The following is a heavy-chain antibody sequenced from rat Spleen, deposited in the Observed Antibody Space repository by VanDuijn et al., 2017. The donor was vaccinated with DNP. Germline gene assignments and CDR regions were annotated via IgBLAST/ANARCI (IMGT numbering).Heavy chain of an antibody. Sequence: EVQLVESGGDLVRPGRSLKLSCAASGFSFSDYYMAWVRQAPTKGLEWVAYISYDGGSTSYGDSVKGRFTISRDNAKSTLYLQMNSLKSEDMATYYCARHVLPLRVWDYWGQGVMVTVSS. D-gene: IGHD1-4*01. V-gene: IGHV5-22*01. CDR1: GFSFSDYY. CDR3: ARHVLPLRVWDY. J-gene: IGHJ2*01. CDR2: ISYDGGST.